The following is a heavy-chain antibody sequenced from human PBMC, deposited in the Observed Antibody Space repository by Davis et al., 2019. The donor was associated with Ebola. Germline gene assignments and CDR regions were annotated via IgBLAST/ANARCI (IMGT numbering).Heavy chain of an antibody. Sequence: PSETLSLTCAVYGGSFSGYYWSWIRQPAGKGLEWIGRIYTSGSTNYNPSLKSRVTISVDTSKNQFSLKLSSVTAADTAVYYCARGPAAISWSLVYYYYGMDVWGQGTTVTVSS. V-gene: IGHV4-59*10. CDR3: ARGPAAISWSLVYYYYGMDV. D-gene: IGHD2-2*01. CDR2: IYTSGST. J-gene: IGHJ6*02. CDR1: GGSFSGYY.